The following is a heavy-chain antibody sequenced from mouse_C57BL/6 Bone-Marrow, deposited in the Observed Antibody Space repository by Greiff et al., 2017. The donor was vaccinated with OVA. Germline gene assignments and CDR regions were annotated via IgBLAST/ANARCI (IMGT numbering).Heavy chain of an antibody. CDR3: AIIYYYGINYAMDY. V-gene: IGHV1-72*01. J-gene: IGHJ4*01. Sequence: QVQLQQPGAELVKPGASVKLSCKASVYTFTSYWMHWVKQRPGRGLEWIGRIDPNSGGTKYNEKFKSKATLTVDKPSSTAYMQLSSLTSEDSAVYYCAIIYYYGINYAMDYWGQGTSVTVSS. CDR1: VYTFTSYW. D-gene: IGHD1-1*01. CDR2: IDPNSGGT.